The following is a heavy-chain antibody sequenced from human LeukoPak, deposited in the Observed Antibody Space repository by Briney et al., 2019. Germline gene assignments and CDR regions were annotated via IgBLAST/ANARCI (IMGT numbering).Heavy chain of an antibody. J-gene: IGHJ4*02. CDR3: ARAEIKLYNQRRYYFDY. Sequence: SETLSLTCAVYGGSFSGYYWSWIRQPPGKGLEWVGEINHSGSTNYNPSLKSRVTISVDTSKNQFSLKLSSVTAADTAVSYCARAEIKLYNQRRYYFDYWGQGTLVTVSS. CDR1: GGSFSGYY. D-gene: IGHD3-16*02. V-gene: IGHV4-34*01. CDR2: INHSGST.